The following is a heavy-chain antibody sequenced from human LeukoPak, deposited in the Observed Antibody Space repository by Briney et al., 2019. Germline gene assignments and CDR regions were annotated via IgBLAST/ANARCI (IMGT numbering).Heavy chain of an antibody. CDR3: ASEINRITIFGVVMEGAFDI. CDR1: GFTFSDYY. J-gene: IGHJ6*04. CDR2: ISSSGSTI. Sequence: GGSLRLSCAASGFTFSDYYMSWIRQAPGKGLEWVSYISSSGSTIYYADSVKGRFTISRDNAKNSLYLQMNSLRAEDTAVYYCASEINRITIFGVVMEGAFDIWGKGTTVTVSS. D-gene: IGHD3-3*01. V-gene: IGHV3-11*01.